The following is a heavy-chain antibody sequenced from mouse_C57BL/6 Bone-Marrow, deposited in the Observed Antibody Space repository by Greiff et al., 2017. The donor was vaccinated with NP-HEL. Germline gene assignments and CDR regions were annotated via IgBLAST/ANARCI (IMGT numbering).Heavy chain of an antibody. J-gene: IGHJ2*01. CDR3: AIGQLMLRYFDY. CDR2: IYPGDGDT. Sequence: QVQLQQSGPELVKPGASVKISCKASGYAFSSSWMNWVKQRPGKGLEWIGRIYPGDGDTNYNGKFKGKATLTADKSSSTAYMQLSSLTSEDSAVYFCAIGQLMLRYFDYWGQGTTRTVSS. D-gene: IGHD3-2*02. CDR1: GYAFSSSW. V-gene: IGHV1-82*01.